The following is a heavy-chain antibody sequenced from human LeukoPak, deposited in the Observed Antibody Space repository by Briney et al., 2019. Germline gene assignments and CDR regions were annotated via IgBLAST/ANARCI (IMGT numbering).Heavy chain of an antibody. CDR1: GFTFSSYW. V-gene: IGHV3-7*03. J-gene: IGHJ2*01. D-gene: IGHD3-22*01. CDR3: ARARRSITMIVVIKYFDL. Sequence: GGSLRLSCAASGFTFSSYWMSRVRQAPGKGLEWVANIKQDGSEKYYVDSVKGRFTISRDNAKNSLYLQMNSLRAEDTAVYYCARARRSITMIVVIKYFDLWGRGTLVTVSS. CDR2: IKQDGSEK.